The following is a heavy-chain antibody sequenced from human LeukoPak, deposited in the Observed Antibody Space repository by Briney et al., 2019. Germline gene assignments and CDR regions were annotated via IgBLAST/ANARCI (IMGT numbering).Heavy chain of an antibody. D-gene: IGHD2-2*02. CDR2: IYYSGST. V-gene: IGHV4-31*03. CDR3: AREGYCSSTSCYNAFDI. Sequence: SETLSLTCTVSGGSISSGGYYWSWIRQHPGKGLEWIGYIYYSGSTYYNPSLKSRVTISVDTSKNQFSLKLSSVTAADTAVYYCAREGYCSSTSCYNAFDIWGQGTMVTVSS. J-gene: IGHJ3*02. CDR1: GGSISSGGYY.